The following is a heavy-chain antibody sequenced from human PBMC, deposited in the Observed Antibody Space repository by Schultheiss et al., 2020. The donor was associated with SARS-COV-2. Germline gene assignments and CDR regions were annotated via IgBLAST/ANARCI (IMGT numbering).Heavy chain of an antibody. V-gene: IGHV3-66*01. CDR1: GFTVSSNY. J-gene: IGHJ3*02. CDR3: AREVVQLNAFDI. CDR2: IYSGGST. D-gene: IGHD2-21*01. Sequence: GGSLRLSCAASGFTVSSNYMSWVRQAPGKGLEWVSVIYSGGSTYYADSVKGRFTISRDNSKNTLYLQMNSLRAEDTAVYYCAREVVQLNAFDIWGQGTMVTVSS.